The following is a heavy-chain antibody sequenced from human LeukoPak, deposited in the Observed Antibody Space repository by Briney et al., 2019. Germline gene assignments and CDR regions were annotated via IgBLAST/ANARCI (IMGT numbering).Heavy chain of an antibody. J-gene: IGHJ6*02. CDR1: GFTFSSYS. CDR2: ISSRSSYI. CDR3: AVYCSGGSCYDLGHYGRDV. Sequence: PGGSLRLSCAASGFTFSSYSMNCVPQAPGKGLEWVSSISSRSSYIYYADSVKGRFTISRDNAKNSLYLQMNSLRAEDTAVYYCAVYCSGGSCYDLGHYGRDVWGQGTTVTVSS. V-gene: IGHV3-21*01. D-gene: IGHD2-15*01.